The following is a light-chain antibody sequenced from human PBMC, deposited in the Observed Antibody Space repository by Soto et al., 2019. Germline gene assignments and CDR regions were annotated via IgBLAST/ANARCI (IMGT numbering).Light chain of an antibody. CDR2: GAS. V-gene: IGKV3-20*01. J-gene: IGKJ1*01. Sequence: EIVLTQSPGTLSLSPGERATLSCRASQSVSSSYLAWYQQKPGQAPRLLIYGASSRATGIPDRFSGSGSGTDFTLTISRLEPQDFAVYYCQQYGRSLRTWTFGQGTKVDIK. CDR1: QSVSSSY. CDR3: QQYGRSLRTWT.